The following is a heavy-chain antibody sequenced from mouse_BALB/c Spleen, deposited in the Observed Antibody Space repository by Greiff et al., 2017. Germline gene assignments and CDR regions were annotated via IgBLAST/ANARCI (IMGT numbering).Heavy chain of an antibody. CDR3: ARGDGNRWMDY. V-gene: IGHV1-80*01. J-gene: IGHJ4*01. D-gene: IGHD2-1*01. CDR1: GYAFSSYW. Sequence: VQLQQSGAELVRPGSSVKISCKASGYAFSSYWMNWVKQRPGQGLEWIGQIYPGDGDTNYNGKFKGKATLTADKSSSTAYMQLSSLTSEDSAVYFCARGDGNRWMDYWGQGTSVTVSS. CDR2: IYPGDGDT.